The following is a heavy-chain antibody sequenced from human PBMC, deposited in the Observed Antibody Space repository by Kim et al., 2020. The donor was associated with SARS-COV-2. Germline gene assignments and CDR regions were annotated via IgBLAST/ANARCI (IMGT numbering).Heavy chain of an antibody. V-gene: IGHV3-33*01. Sequence: GGSLRLSCAASGFTFSSYGMHWVRQAPGKGLEWVAVIWYDGSNKYYADSVKGRFTISRDNSKNTLYLQMNSLRAEDTAVYYCAREDEFTYYGMDVWGQGTTVTVSS. CDR3: AREDEFTYYGMDV. CDR1: GFTFSSYG. J-gene: IGHJ6*02. CDR2: IWYDGSNK.